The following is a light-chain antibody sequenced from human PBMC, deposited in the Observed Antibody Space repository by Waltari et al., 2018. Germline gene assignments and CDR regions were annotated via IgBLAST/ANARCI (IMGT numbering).Light chain of an antibody. V-gene: IGLV3-19*01. CDR2: GNN. CDR3: NSRDRRHNSML. J-gene: IGLJ2*01. CDR1: TLRTYS. Sequence: SSELTQDPVVSVALGQTVRITCQGDTLRTYSAGWYQQKPGPAPILVNYGNNNRPSGIPDRFSGSRSGNTASLIISAAQAEDEATYYCNSRDRRHNSMLFGGGTMLTVL.